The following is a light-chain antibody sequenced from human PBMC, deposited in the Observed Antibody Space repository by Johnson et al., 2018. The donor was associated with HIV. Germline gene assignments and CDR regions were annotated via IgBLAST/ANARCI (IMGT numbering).Light chain of an antibody. CDR2: ENN. V-gene: IGLV1-51*02. CDR1: SSNIGTNY. CDR3: GTWDTSLSAYV. Sequence: QSVLTQPPSVSAAPGQKVTISCSGSSSNIGTNYVSWYQQLPGTAPKLLMFENNQRPSGIPHRFSGSKSGTSATLGITGLQTGDEADYYWGTWDTSLSAYVFGTGTKVTVL. J-gene: IGLJ1*01.